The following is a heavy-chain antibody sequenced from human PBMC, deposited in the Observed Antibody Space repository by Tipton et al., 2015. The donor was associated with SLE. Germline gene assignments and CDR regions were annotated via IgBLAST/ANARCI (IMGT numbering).Heavy chain of an antibody. CDR3: AVEEEWFGPGDY. CDR2: ISYSGSS. Sequence: TLSLTCTVSGGPISSGDSYWSWIRQPPGKGLEWIGYISYSGSSNYNPSLKSRVPISVDTSKNQFSLNLSSVTAADTAVYYCAVEEEWFGPGDYWGQGTLVAVSS. CDR1: GGPISSGDSY. V-gene: IGHV4-30-4*08. J-gene: IGHJ4*02. D-gene: IGHD3-10*01.